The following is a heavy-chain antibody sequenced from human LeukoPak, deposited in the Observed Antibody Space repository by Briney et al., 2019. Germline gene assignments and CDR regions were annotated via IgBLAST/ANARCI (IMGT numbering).Heavy chain of an antibody. CDR1: GFTVSSNY. CDR2: IYSGGST. CDR3: AGDPRGYYDSSGRRGYFDY. D-gene: IGHD3-22*01. J-gene: IGHJ4*02. Sequence: GGSLRLSCAASGFTVSSNYMSWVRQAPGKGLEWVSVIYSGGSTYYADSVKGRFTISRDNSKNTLYLQMNSLRAEDTAVYYCAGDPRGYYDSSGRRGYFDYWGQGTLVTVSS. V-gene: IGHV3-66*01.